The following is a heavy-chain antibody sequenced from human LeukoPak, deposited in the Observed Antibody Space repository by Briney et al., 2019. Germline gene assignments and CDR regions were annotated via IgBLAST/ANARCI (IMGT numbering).Heavy chain of an antibody. V-gene: IGHV3-15*01. Sequence: PGGSLRLSCVASGFTFSNAWMNWVRQAPGKGLEWVGRIKSKTDGGTTDYAAPVKGRITISRDDSTNTLHLQMNSLKTEDTAVYYCTTVSSFFDSSGYRAPDYWGQGTLVTVSS. J-gene: IGHJ4*02. CDR2: IKSKTDGGTT. D-gene: IGHD3-22*01. CDR3: TTVSSFFDSSGYRAPDY. CDR1: GFTFSNAW.